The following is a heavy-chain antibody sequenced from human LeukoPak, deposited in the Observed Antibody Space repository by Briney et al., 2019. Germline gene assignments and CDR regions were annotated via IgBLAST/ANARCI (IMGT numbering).Heavy chain of an antibody. CDR3: ATEQTSGYSGYDRLFDY. D-gene: IGHD5-12*01. J-gene: IGHJ4*02. Sequence: ASVKVSCKVSGYTLTELSVHWVRQAPGKGLEWMGGFDPEDGETIYAQKFQGRVTMTEDTSTDTAYMELSSLRSEDTAVYYCATEQTSGYSGYDRLFDYWGQGTLVTVSS. CDR1: GYTLTELS. CDR2: FDPEDGET. V-gene: IGHV1-24*01.